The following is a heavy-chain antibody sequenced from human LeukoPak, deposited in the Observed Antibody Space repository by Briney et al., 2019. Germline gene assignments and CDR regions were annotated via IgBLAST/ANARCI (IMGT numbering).Heavy chain of an antibody. V-gene: IGHV3-23*01. Sequence: PGGSLRLSCAASGFSLSTYGMHWVRQAPGKGLEWVSGITGDDGRTHYADSVRGRFTVSRDNSKNTLSLHMSSLRAEDTAVYYCARDPAYGSGSSPWGQGTLVTVSS. CDR3: ARDPAYGSGSSP. CDR2: ITGDDGRT. CDR1: GFSLSTYG. J-gene: IGHJ5*02. D-gene: IGHD3-10*01.